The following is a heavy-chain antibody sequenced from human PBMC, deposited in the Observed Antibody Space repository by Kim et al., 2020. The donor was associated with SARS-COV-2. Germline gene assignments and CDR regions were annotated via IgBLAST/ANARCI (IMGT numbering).Heavy chain of an antibody. J-gene: IGHJ4*02. D-gene: IGHD5-18*01. Sequence: YDADAQKGRCNDSRDNSKNTLYLQVSSLRAEDTAIYYCAKVDTDMDYFDYWGQGTLVTVSS. V-gene: IGHV3-23*01. CDR3: AKVDTDMDYFDY.